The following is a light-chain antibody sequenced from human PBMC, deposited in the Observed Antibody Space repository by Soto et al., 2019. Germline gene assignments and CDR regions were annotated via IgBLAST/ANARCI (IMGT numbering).Light chain of an antibody. V-gene: IGLV2-8*01. J-gene: IGLJ1*01. CDR1: SSDVGGYNY. Sequence: HSALTQPPSASGFPGQSVSISCTGTSSDVGGYNYVSWYQQHPGKAPKLMIYEVSKRPSGVPDRFSGSKSGNTASLTVSGLQAEDEADYYCSSYAGSNNVFGTGTKVTVL. CDR2: EVS. CDR3: SSYAGSNNV.